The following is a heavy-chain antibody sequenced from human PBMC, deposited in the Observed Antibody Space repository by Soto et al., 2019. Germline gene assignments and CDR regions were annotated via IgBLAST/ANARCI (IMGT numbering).Heavy chain of an antibody. J-gene: IGHJ4*02. Sequence: PGESLKISCNGSGYSFTSYWIGWVRQMPGKGLEWMGIIYPGDSDTRYSPSFQGQVTFSADKSISTAYLQWSSLKASDSAMYYCARPLSTYYYDNSGYYYGHWGPGTPVPVPS. D-gene: IGHD3-22*01. CDR2: IYPGDSDT. CDR1: GYSFTSYW. V-gene: IGHV5-51*01. CDR3: ARPLSTYYYDNSGYYYGH.